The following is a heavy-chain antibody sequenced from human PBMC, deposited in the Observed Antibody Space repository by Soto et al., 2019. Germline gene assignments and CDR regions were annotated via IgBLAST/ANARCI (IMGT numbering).Heavy chain of an antibody. Sequence: EVQLLESGGGLVQPGGSLRLSCAASEFTLSSYGMSWVRQAPGMGLEWVSTIRGTGGTYYADSVKGRFTISRDNSKNTLCVQRRSLRAEDTAVYYCARDVNNDVLGGYDYYWGQGALVTVSS. V-gene: IGHV3-23*01. CDR2: IRGTGGT. CDR3: ARDVNNDVLGGYDYY. J-gene: IGHJ4*02. D-gene: IGHD3-3*01. CDR1: EFTLSSYG.